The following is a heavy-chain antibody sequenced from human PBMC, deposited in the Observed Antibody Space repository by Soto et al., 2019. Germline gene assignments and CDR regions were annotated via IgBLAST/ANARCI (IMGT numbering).Heavy chain of an antibody. V-gene: IGHV1-2*06. CDR2: INPNSGGT. Sequence: GASVKVSCKASGYTFTGYYIHWVRQAPGQGLEWMARINPNSGGTNYAQKFQGRVTVTRDTSISTAYMELSSLRSDDTAVYYCARGRKLGATDTAMLEDMWGQGTMVTVSS. CDR3: ARGRKLGATDTAMLEDM. CDR1: GYTFTGYY. J-gene: IGHJ3*01. D-gene: IGHD3-10*02.